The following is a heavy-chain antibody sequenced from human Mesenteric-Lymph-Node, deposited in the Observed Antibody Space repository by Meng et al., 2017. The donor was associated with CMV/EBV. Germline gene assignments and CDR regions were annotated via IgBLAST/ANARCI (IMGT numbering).Heavy chain of an antibody. CDR1: GGSVSSGGYY. Sequence: SETLSLTCTVSGGSVSSGGYYWKWIRQPPGKGLEWIGSVYYSGSTNYNPSLKSRLTISVDTSRNQFSLKVRSVTAADAAVYYCARDSGLEQYYGMDVWGQGTTVTVSS. CDR2: VYYSGST. V-gene: IGHV4-61*08. J-gene: IGHJ6*02. CDR3: ARDSGLEQYYGMDV. D-gene: IGHD1/OR15-1a*01.